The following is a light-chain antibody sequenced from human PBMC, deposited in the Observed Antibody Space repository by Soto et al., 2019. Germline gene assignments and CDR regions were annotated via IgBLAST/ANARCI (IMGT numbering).Light chain of an antibody. Sequence: QSALTQPASVSGSPGQSITISCTGTSSDIGTSKYVSWFQHHPGKAPKLIIFEVSNRPSGISDRFSGFKSANTAYLTISGVQPEDEADYHCSSYTTIKAVVFGGGTQLTVL. CDR3: SSYTTIKAVV. V-gene: IGLV2-14*01. J-gene: IGLJ2*01. CDR1: SSDIGTSKY. CDR2: EVS.